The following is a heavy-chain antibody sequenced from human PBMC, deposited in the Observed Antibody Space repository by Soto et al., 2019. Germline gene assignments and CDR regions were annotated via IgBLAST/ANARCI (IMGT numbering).Heavy chain of an antibody. CDR1: GFTFSVYY. J-gene: IGHJ4*02. CDR3: ARVRSSGWYDY. V-gene: IGHV3-11*06. CDR2: ISSSSTYT. D-gene: IGHD6-19*01. Sequence: QVQLVESGGGLVKPGGSLRLSCAASGFTFSVYYMSWIRQAPGKGLERVSYISSSSTYTKYADYLKGRFTISRDNAKNSLYLQMNSLRAEDTAVYYCARVRSSGWYDYWGQGTLVTVSS.